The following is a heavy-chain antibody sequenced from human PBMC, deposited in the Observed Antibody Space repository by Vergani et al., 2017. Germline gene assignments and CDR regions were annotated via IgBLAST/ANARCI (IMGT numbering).Heavy chain of an antibody. CDR1: GFTFSSYG. CDR2: IWYDGSNK. D-gene: IGHD6-13*01. J-gene: IGHJ2*01. CDR3: VKDIAASGNYWYFDL. Sequence: QVQLVESGGGVVQPGRSLRLSCAASGFTFSSYGMYWVRQAPGKGLEWVAIIWYDGSNKYYADSVKGRFSISRDNSKNTLYLQMNSLRAEDTALYYCVKDIAASGNYWYFDLWGRGTLVTVSS. V-gene: IGHV3-33*06.